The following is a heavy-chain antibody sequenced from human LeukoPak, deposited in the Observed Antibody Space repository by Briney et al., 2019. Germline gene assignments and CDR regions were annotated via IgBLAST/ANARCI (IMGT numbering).Heavy chain of an antibody. CDR3: ARMNYGSPTYYYYYMDV. D-gene: IGHD3-10*01. V-gene: IGHV3-33*01. J-gene: IGHJ6*03. Sequence: PGRSLRLSCAASGFTFSSYGMHWVRQAPGKGLEWVAVIWYDGSNKYYADSVKGRFTISRDNSKNTLYLQMNSLRAEDTAVYYCARMNYGSPTYYYYYMDVWGKGTTVTVSS. CDR2: IWYDGSNK. CDR1: GFTFSSYG.